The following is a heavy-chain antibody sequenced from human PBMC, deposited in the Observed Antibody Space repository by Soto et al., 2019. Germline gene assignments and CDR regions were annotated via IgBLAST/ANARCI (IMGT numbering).Heavy chain of an antibody. CDR1: GGSISSGGYS. J-gene: IGHJ5*02. CDR2: IYHSGST. Sequence: SETLSLTCAVSGGSISSGGYSWSWIRQPPGKGLEWIGYIYHSGSTYYNPSLRSRVTISVDRSKNQFSLKLSSVTAADTAVYYCARTESGTFDPWGQGTLVTVSS. V-gene: IGHV4-30-2*01. CDR3: ARTESGTFDP. D-gene: IGHD1-7*01.